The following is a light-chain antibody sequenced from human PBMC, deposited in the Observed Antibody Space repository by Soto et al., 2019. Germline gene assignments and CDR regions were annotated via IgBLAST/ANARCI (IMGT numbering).Light chain of an antibody. CDR3: QHRHGFPWT. V-gene: IGKV1-9*01. Sequence: QLTKTPSSLSAPVGDRVTITCRSSPAIASFLAWYQQKPGTAPKLLIYGASTLQSGVPSRFSGSRSGTDYTPTIASLQPEDFATNYCQHRHGFPWTFRQGTKVDTK. CDR2: GAS. CDR1: PAIASF. J-gene: IGKJ1*01.